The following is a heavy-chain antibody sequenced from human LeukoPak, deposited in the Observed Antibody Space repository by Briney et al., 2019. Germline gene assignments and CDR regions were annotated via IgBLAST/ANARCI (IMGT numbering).Heavy chain of an antibody. V-gene: IGHV4-4*02. Sequence: SGTLSLTCAVSGVSISSFDWWSWVRQPPGKGLEWIGEIHHNGGTNYNPSLKSRVTISEDKSKNQLSLQLTSVTAADTAIYYCATSAAYCLDYWGQGTLVTVSS. CDR2: IHHNGGT. CDR3: ATSAAYCLDY. CDR1: GVSISSFDW. D-gene: IGHD1-26*01. J-gene: IGHJ4*02.